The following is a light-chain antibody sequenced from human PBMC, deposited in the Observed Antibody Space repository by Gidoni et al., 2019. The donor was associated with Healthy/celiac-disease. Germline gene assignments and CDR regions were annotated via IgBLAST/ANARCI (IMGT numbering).Light chain of an antibody. CDR3: QQYDNRPPLT. CDR1: QDISNY. V-gene: IGKV1-33*01. J-gene: IGKJ4*01. CDR2: DAS. Sequence: DLQLTQSPSSLSASVGDRVTIPCQASQDISNYLNWYQQKPGKAPKLLIYDASNLETGVPSRFSGSGSGTDFTFTISSLQPEDIATYYCQQYDNRPPLTFGGGTKVEIK.